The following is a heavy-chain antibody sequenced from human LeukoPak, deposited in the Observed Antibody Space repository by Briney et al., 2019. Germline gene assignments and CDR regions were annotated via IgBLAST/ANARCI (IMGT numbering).Heavy chain of an antibody. Sequence: GGSLRLSCAASGFTSSSYSMNWVRQAPGKGLEWVSYISSSSSTIYYADSVKGRFTISRDNSKHTLFLQMSSLRAEDTAVYYCAKGSPLDLGAGESYYYGMGVWGQGTTVTVSS. D-gene: IGHD3-10*01. CDR1: GFTSSSYS. V-gene: IGHV3-48*01. J-gene: IGHJ6*02. CDR3: AKGSPLDLGAGESYYYGMGV. CDR2: ISSSSSTI.